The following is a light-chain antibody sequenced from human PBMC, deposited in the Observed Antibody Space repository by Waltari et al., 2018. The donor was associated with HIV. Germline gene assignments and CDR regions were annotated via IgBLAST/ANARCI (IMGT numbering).Light chain of an antibody. CDR1: SPNLGAACD. CDR2: GNS. J-gene: IGLJ3*02. CDR3: QSYDSSLSGRV. V-gene: IGLV1-40*01. Sequence: QSVLTQPPSVSGAPGQRVTISCTGNSPNLGAACDFHWYQQLPGKAPKLLIYGNSNRPAGVPDRFSGSKSGTSASLAITGLQAEDEADYYCQSYDSSLSGRVFGGGTKLTVL.